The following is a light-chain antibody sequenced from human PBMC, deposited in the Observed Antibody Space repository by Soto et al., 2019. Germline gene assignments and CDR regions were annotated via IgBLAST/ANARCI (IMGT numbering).Light chain of an antibody. J-gene: IGKJ2*01. CDR3: QQYGSSSYT. CDR2: DAS. CDR1: QSVSSSY. V-gene: IGKV3-20*01. Sequence: EIVLTQSPGTLSLSPGERDTLACRASQSVSSSYLAWYQQKPGQAPRLLIYDASSRATGIPDRFSGSGSGTDFTLTISRLEPEDFAVYYCQQYGSSSYTFGQGTKLEIK.